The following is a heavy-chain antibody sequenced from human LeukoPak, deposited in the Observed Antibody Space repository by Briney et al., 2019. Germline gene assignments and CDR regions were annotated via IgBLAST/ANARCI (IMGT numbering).Heavy chain of an antibody. D-gene: IGHD6-19*01. CDR1: GFSFSSYY. Sequence: PGGSLRLSCAASGFSFSSYYMSWVRKAPGKGLEWVSPISSSATYMYYADSVRGRFTISRDNAKNSLYLQMNSLRAEDTAVYYCARDRGSGWHTFDYWGQGTLVTVSS. J-gene: IGHJ4*02. CDR3: ARDRGSGWHTFDY. CDR2: ISSSATYM. V-gene: IGHV3-21*01.